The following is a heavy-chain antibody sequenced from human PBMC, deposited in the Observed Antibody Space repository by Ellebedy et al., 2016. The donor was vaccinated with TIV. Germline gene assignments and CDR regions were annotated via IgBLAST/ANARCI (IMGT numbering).Heavy chain of an antibody. D-gene: IGHD6-13*01. Sequence: PGGSLRLSCAASGFTFSNSDMNWVHQAPGKGLDWLSGVSWTGGRTHYVESVEGRFIISRDTSKNTLYLQMNSLRAEDTAMYYCARDESYTSSWYSSCMDVWGQGTTFTVSS. J-gene: IGHJ6*02. V-gene: IGHV3-35*01. CDR3: ARDESYTSSWYSSCMDV. CDR1: GFTFSNSD. CDR2: VSWTGGRT.